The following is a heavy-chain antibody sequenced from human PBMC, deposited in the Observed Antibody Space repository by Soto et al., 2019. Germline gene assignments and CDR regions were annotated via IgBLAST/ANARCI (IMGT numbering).Heavy chain of an antibody. CDR1: GFTFSSYG. CDR3: ARGGEIDFWSGYYRNYYYYYMDV. J-gene: IGHJ6*03. D-gene: IGHD3-3*01. Sequence: GGSLRLSCAASGFTFSSYGMHWVRQAPGKGLEWVAVIWYDGSNKYYADSVKGRFTISRDNSKNTLYLQMNSLRAEDTAVYYCARGGEIDFWSGYYRNYYYYYMDVWGKGTTVTVSS. V-gene: IGHV3-33*01. CDR2: IWYDGSNK.